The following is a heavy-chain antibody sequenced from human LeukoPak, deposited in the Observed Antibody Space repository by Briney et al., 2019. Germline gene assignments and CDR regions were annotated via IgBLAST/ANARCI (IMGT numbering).Heavy chain of an antibody. V-gene: IGHV1-2*02. D-gene: IGHD2-2*01. J-gene: IGHJ4*02. CDR2: INPNNGGT. CDR1: GYTFTVYY. Sequence: ASVKVSCTASGYTFTVYYMHWVRQAPGQGLEWMGWINPNNGGTNYAQKFQGRVTMTRDTSISTAYMELRRLTSDDTAVYYCARGRGTTSSNFDYWGQGTLVTVSS. CDR3: ARGRGTTSSNFDY.